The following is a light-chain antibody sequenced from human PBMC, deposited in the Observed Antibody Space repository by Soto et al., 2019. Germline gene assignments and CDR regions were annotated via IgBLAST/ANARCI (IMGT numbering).Light chain of an antibody. CDR1: QSVSSY. V-gene: IGKV3-11*01. CDR2: DAS. Sequence: EIVLTQSPATLSLSPGERATLSCRASQSVSSYLAWYQQKPGQAPSLLIYDASNRATGIPARFSGSWSGTDFTLTISSLEPEDFAVYYCQQRSNLLTFGGGTKVEIK. CDR3: QQRSNLLT. J-gene: IGKJ4*01.